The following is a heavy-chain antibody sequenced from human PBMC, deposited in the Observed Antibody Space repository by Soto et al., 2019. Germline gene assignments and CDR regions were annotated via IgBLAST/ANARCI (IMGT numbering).Heavy chain of an antibody. CDR2: GGSGGSR. CDR1: GFTFSTYG. D-gene: IGHD3-10*01. CDR3: LKFRGRAYPYYYMDV. Sequence: GGSLRLSCVTSGFTFSTYGMTWVRQAPGKGLEWVSYGGSGGSRYYAESVKGRFTISRDNSKNTLSLEMNSLRAEDTATYFFLKFRGRAYPYYYMDVWGKGTTVTVSS. J-gene: IGHJ6*03. V-gene: IGHV3-23*01.